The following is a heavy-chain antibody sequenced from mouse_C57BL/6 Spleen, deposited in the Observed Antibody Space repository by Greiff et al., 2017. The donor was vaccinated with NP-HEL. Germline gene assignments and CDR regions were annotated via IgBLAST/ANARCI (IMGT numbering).Heavy chain of an antibody. Sequence: QVQLQQPGAELVRPGSSVKLSCKASGYTFTSYWMEWVKQRPGQGLEWIGNIYPSDSETHYNQKFKDKATLTVDKSSSTAYMQLSSLTSEDSAVYYCARGTRTRYYAMDYWGQGTSVTVSS. CDR2: IYPSDSET. CDR1: GYTFTSYW. D-gene: IGHD2-13*01. J-gene: IGHJ4*01. CDR3: ARGTRTRYYAMDY. V-gene: IGHV1-61*01.